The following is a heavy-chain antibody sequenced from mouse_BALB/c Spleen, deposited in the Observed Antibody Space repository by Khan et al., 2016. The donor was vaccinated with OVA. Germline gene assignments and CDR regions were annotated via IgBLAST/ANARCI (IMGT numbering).Heavy chain of an antibody. Sequence: QVQLQQSGAELARPGASVKMSCKASGYTFTSYTIHWIKLRPGQGLEWIGYINPSNGYTNYNQKFKDKATLTADKSSTTAYMQLSSLTSDDSAVDDCVIGRAYYGNDGWFAYWGGGTLVTVSA. CDR3: VIGRAYYGNDGWFAY. CDR2: INPSNGYT. V-gene: IGHV1-4*01. CDR1: GYTFTSYT. D-gene: IGHD2-14*01. J-gene: IGHJ3*01.